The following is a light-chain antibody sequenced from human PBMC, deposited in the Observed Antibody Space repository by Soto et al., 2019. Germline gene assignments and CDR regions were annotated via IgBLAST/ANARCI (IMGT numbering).Light chain of an antibody. CDR2: DAS. Sequence: EIVLTQSPGTLSLSPGERATLSCRASQSVSSSFLAWYQQKPGQAPRLLIYDASNRAAGIPDRFSGSGAGTDFTFTISRLEPEDFAAYYCQQYGSSPQTFGQGTKLEIK. V-gene: IGKV3-20*01. CDR3: QQYGSSPQT. J-gene: IGKJ2*01. CDR1: QSVSSSF.